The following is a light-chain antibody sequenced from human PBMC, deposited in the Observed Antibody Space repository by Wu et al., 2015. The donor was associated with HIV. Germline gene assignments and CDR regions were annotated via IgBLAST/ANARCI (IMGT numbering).Light chain of an antibody. V-gene: IGKV3-20*01. CDR2: GAS. CDR1: QSVSSSY. CDR3: QQYGSSSG. J-gene: IGKJ4*01. Sequence: EIVLTQSPVTLSLSPGERATLSCRASQSVSSSYLAWYQQKPGQAPRLLIYGASSRATGIPDRFSGSGSGTDFTLTISRLEPEDFAVYYCQQYGSSSGFGGGTKVEIK.